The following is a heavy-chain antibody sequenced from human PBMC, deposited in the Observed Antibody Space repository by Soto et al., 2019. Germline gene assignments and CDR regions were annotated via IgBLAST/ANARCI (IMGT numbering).Heavy chain of an antibody. D-gene: IGHD3-3*01. V-gene: IGHV1-58*01. J-gene: IGHJ4*02. CDR1: GFIFTSSA. Sequence: SVKVSCKTSGFIFTSSAVQWVRQALGQRLEWIGWLVVGSGNTHYAQHFQERVTLTRDMSTGTAYMELSSLRSEDTAVYYCAAVPVLSFLKWLSAYFDYGGQGTLVTVPQ. CDR2: LVVGSGNT. CDR3: AAVPVLSFLKWLSAYFDY.